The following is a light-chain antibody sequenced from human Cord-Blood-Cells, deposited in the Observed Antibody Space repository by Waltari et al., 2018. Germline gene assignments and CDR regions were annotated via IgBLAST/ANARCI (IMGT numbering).Light chain of an antibody. CDR1: QSISSY. CDR3: QQSYSTPRT. Sequence: DIQMTQSPSSLSASVGDRVTITCRASQSISSYLNWYQQKPGKAPKLLIYAASSLQSGVPSKFSGSRSGTDFTLTIGSLQPEDFATYYCQQSYSTPRTFGPGTKVDIK. CDR2: AAS. V-gene: IGKV1-39*01. J-gene: IGKJ3*01.